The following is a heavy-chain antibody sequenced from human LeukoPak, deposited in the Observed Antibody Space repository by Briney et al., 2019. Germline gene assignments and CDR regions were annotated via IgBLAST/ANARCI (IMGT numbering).Heavy chain of an antibody. D-gene: IGHD3-16*01. V-gene: IGHV4-31*03. CDR2: IYYTGIT. Sequence: SETLSLTCTVSGGSISSGSHYYNWIRQHPGKGLEWIGYIYYTGITSYNPSLKSRVTMSVDTSMNQVSLKVTSLTAADTAVYYCAASSGVTLGRFWGQGALVTVSS. J-gene: IGHJ4*02. CDR1: GGSISSGSHY. CDR3: AASSGVTLGRF.